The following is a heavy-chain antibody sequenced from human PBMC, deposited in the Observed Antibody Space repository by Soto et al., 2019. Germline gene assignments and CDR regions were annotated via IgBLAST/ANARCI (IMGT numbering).Heavy chain of an antibody. CDR3: ARLCLQARTGSRGGYYFDY. J-gene: IGHJ4*02. Sequence: SETLSLTCAVSGGSISSSNWWSWVRQPPGKGLEWIGEIYHSGSTTYNPSLKSRVTISVDKSKNQFSLKLSSVTAADTAVYYCARLCLQARTGSRGGYYFDYWGQGTLVTVSS. D-gene: IGHD7-27*01. CDR1: GGSISSSNW. V-gene: IGHV4-4*02. CDR2: IYHSGST.